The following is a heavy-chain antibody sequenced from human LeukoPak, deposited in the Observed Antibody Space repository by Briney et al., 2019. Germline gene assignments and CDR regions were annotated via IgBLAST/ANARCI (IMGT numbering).Heavy chain of an antibody. D-gene: IGHD5-18*01. J-gene: IGHJ4*02. V-gene: IGHV3-23*01. CDR1: AFTFRPYA. CDR3: AKGAASRGYTYVAN. CDR2: VSGSGGST. Sequence: GGSLRLSCAASAFTFRPYAMIWVRQVPGKGLEWVSTVSGSGGSTYYADSVKGRFTISRDNSNNTLYLEMNSLRAEDTAVYYCAKGAASRGYTYVANWGQGTLVTVSS.